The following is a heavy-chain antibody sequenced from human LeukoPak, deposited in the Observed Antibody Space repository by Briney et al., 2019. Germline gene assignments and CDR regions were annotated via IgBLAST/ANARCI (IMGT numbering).Heavy chain of an antibody. CDR1: GFTFNNYA. D-gene: IGHD4-11*01. Sequence: GGSLRLSCAASGFTFNNYAMSWVRQALGKGLEWVSAISGGGGSTYYADSVKGRFTISRDNSKNTLYLQMNSLRAEDTAVYYCAKAGGSLQSSHSDYWGQGTLVTVSS. V-gene: IGHV3-23*01. CDR3: AKAGGSLQSSHSDY. CDR2: ISGGGGST. J-gene: IGHJ4*02.